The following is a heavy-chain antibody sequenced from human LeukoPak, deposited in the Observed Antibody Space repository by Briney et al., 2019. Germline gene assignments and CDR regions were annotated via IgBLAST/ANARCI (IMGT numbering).Heavy chain of an antibody. CDR1: GGSISSSSYY. CDR3: ASGRYEVYGSSHDY. Sequence: PSETLSLTCTVSGGSISSSSYYWGWIRQPPGKGLKWIGSIYYSGSTYYNPSLKSRVTISVDTSKNQFSLKLSSVTAADTAVYYCASGRYEVYGSSHDYWGQGTLVTVSS. D-gene: IGHD6-6*01. CDR2: IYYSGST. J-gene: IGHJ4*02. V-gene: IGHV4-39*01.